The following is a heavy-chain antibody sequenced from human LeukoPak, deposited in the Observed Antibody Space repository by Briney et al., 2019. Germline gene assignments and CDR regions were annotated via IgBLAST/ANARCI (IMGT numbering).Heavy chain of an antibody. CDR1: GYTISNYD. CDR3: ARGGGWAEIGLDI. D-gene: IGHD6-19*01. V-gene: IGHV1-8*01. J-gene: IGHJ3*02. CDR2: MRTNIAYT. Sequence: ASVKVSCTASGYTISNYDINWVRQASGQGLEWIGCMRTNIAYTSYALKFQDRVTTTADTSKNSPYMELHSLTSEDTAVYYCARGGGWAEIGLDIWGQGTVVTVSP.